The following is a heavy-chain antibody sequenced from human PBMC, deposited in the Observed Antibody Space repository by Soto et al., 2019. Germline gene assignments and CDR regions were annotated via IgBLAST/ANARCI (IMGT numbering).Heavy chain of an antibody. CDR1: GFTFGDYA. CDR3: AKDGEVLIVVPNALDI. Sequence: WGSMRLSCTASGFTFGDYAMSWVRQAPGKGLEWVSAISGSGGSTYYADSVKGRFTISRDNSKNTLYLQMNSLRAEDTAVYYCAKDGEVLIVVPNALDIWGQGTMVTVSS. V-gene: IGHV3-23*01. J-gene: IGHJ3*02. D-gene: IGHD3-22*01. CDR2: ISGSGGST.